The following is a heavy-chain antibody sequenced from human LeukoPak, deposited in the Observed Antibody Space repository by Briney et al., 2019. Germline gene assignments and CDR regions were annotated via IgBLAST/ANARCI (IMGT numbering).Heavy chain of an antibody. CDR3: ARGVECSSTSCYFSYYYYMTS. CDR1: GFTFSDYY. D-gene: IGHD2-2*01. Sequence: GGSLRLSCAASGFTFSDYYMSWIRQAPGKGLEWVSYISSSGSTIYYADSVKGRFTISRDNAKNSLYLQMNSLRAEDTAVYYCARGVECSSTSCYFSYYYYMTSGAKGPRSPSP. J-gene: IGHJ6*03. V-gene: IGHV3-11*01. CDR2: ISSSGSTI.